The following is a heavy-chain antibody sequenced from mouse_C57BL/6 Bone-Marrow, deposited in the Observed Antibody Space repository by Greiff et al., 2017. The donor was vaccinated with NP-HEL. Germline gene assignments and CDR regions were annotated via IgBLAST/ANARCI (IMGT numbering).Heavy chain of an antibody. CDR1: GYTFTSYG. D-gene: IGHD4-1*01. CDR3: ARKEDWDDY. V-gene: IGHV1-81*01. J-gene: IGHJ2*01. Sequence: SGAELARPGASVKLSCKASGYTFTSYGISWVKQRTGQGLEWIGEIYPRSGNTYYNEKFKGKATLTADKSSSTAYMELRSLTSEDSAVYFCARKEDWDDYWGQGTTLTVSS. CDR2: IYPRSGNT.